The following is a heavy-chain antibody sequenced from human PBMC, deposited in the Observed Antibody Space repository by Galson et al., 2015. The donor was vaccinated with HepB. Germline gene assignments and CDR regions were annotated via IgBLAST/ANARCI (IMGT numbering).Heavy chain of an antibody. J-gene: IGHJ4*02. CDR2: FSSGSSYI. D-gene: IGHD5-12*01. CDR1: GLTLYRYN. CDR3: ARDSHCGGYGCYFDY. V-gene: IGHV3-21*01. Sequence: SLRLSCAASGLTLYRYNMNWVRQAPGKGLEWVASFSSGSSYISYADSVKGRFTISRDNTKNSVSLHMSSLRAEDTAVYYCARDSHCGGYGCYFDYWGQGTLVTVSS.